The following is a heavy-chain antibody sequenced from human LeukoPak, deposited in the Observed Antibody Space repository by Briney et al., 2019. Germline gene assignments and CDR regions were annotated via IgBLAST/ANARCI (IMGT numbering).Heavy chain of an antibody. CDR2: IYTSGSS. CDR1: GGSISSYY. V-gene: IGHV4-4*07. CDR3: ARGQSGDRRYFDY. J-gene: IGHJ4*02. Sequence: SETLSLACSVSGGSISSYYWSWIRQPAGKGLEWIGRIYTSGSSNYNPSLESRVTMSVDTSKSQISLKLTSVTAADTAVYYCARGQSGDRRYFDYWGQGTLVTVSS. D-gene: IGHD1-14*01.